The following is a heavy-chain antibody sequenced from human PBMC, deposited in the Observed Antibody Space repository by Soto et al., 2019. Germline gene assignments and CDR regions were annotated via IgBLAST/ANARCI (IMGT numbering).Heavy chain of an antibody. CDR1: GGTFSSYT. D-gene: IGHD5-12*01. CDR3: ARDMEYSGYEALFYFDY. J-gene: IGHJ4*02. V-gene: IGHV1-69*04. Sequence: SVKVSCKASGGTFSSYTISCVRQAPGQGLEWMGRIIPILGIANYAQKFQGRVTITADKSTSTAYMELSSLRSEDTAVYYCARDMEYSGYEALFYFDYWGQGTLVTVSS. CDR2: IIPILGIA.